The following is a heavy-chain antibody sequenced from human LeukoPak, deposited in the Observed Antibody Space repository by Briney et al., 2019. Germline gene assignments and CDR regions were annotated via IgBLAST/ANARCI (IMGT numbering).Heavy chain of an antibody. CDR3: ARVGVTHYYYYGMDV. J-gene: IGHJ6*02. CDR1: GGSISSYY. Sequence: PSETLSLTCTVSGGSISSYYWSWIRQPPGKGLEWIGYIYYSGSTNYNPSLKSRVTISVDTSKCQFSLKLSSVTAADTAVYYYARVGVTHYYYYGMDVWGQGTTVTVSS. V-gene: IGHV4-59*01. D-gene: IGHD3-16*01. CDR2: IYYSGST.